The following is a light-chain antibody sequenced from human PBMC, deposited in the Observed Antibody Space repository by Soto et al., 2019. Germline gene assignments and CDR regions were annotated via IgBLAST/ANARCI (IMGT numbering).Light chain of an antibody. J-gene: IGKJ1*01. CDR2: GAF. Sequence: EIVLTQSPGTLSLSPGERATLSCRASHSVSNNYLAWYQQKPGQAPRLLFYGAFNRASGIPDRFSGSGSGTEFTLTITSLQSEDFAVYHCQQYRYWSPTFGQGTKVDIK. V-gene: IGKV3D-15*01. CDR1: HSVSNN. CDR3: QQYRYWSPT.